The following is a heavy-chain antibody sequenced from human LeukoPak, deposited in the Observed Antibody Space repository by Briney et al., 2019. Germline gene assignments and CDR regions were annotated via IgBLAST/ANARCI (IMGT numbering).Heavy chain of an antibody. Sequence: PSETLSLTCTVSGGSISSSSYYWGWIRQPPGKGLEWIGSIYYSGSTYYNPSLKSRVTISVDTSKNQFSLKLSSVTAADTAVYYCAGTDHVVVAATACFDYWGQGTLVTVSS. V-gene: IGHV4-39*07. J-gene: IGHJ4*02. CDR2: IYYSGST. D-gene: IGHD2-15*01. CDR3: AGTDHVVVAATACFDY. CDR1: GGSISSSSYY.